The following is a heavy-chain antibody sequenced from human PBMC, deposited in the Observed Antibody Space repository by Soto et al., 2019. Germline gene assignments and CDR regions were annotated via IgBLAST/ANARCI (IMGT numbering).Heavy chain of an antibody. CDR2: IRNKANSYAT. D-gene: IGHD2-15*01. CDR3: TSHSPEDMIRK. Sequence: EVQLVESGGGLVQPGGSLKLSCAASGFTFSGSAVHWVRQASGKGLEWVGRIRNKANSYATAYAASLKGRFMISRDDSKNTEYLQMNSLKTEDTAVYYCTSHSPEDMIRKWGQGTLVTVSS. J-gene: IGHJ4*02. CDR1: GFTFSGSA. V-gene: IGHV3-73*02.